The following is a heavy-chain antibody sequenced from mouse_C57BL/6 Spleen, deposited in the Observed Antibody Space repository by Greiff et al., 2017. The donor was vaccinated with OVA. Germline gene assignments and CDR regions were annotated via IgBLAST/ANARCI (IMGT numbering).Heavy chain of an antibody. V-gene: IGHV1-76*01. Sequence: QVQLQQSGAELVRPGASVKLSCKASGYTFTDYYINWVKQRPGQGLEWIARIYPGSGNTYYNEKFKGKATLTAEKSSSTAYMQLSSLTSEDSAVYFCARSPITSVVAKETRYAMDYWGKGTSVTVSS. D-gene: IGHD1-1*01. J-gene: IGHJ4*01. CDR2: IYPGSGNT. CDR1: GYTFTDYY. CDR3: ARSPITSVVAKETRYAMDY.